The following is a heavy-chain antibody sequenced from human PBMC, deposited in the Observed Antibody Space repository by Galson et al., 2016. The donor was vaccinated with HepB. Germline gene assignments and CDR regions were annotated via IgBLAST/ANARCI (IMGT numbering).Heavy chain of an antibody. CDR1: GFTVSSNY. CDR3: ARDHQLWTYFHYYVMDV. V-gene: IGHV3-66*01. J-gene: IGHJ6*02. Sequence: SLRLSCAASGFTVSSNYMSWVRQAPGKGLEWVSGIYSGGSTYYADSVKGRFTISRDNSKNTLFLQMSSLRAEDTAVYYCARDHQLWTYFHYYVMDVWGHGTTGTV. D-gene: IGHD5-18*01. CDR2: IYSGGST.